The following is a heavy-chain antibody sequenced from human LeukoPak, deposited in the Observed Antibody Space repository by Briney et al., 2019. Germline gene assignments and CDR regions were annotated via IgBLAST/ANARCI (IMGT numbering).Heavy chain of an antibody. D-gene: IGHD3-3*01. Sequence: GGSLRLSCTASRFTFGDYAMSWVRQAPGKGLEWVGFIRSKAYGGTTEYAASVKGRFTISRDNSKSIAYLQMNSLKTEDTAVYYCTRVRPPPDFWSGYNIDYWGQGTLVTVSS. CDR2: IRSKAYGGTT. J-gene: IGHJ4*02. V-gene: IGHV3-49*04. CDR1: RFTFGDYA. CDR3: TRVRPPPDFWSGYNIDY.